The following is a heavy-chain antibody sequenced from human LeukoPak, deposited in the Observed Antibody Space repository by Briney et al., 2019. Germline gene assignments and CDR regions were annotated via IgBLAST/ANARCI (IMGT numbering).Heavy chain of an antibody. CDR2: FDPRGGET. CDR3: APSDRQFCTTRSCYMPFDF. Sequence: ASVKVSCKVSGHTLSDVSMHWVRQAPGQGLEWVGGFDPRGGETVLAQKFQGRVTLTEDTSADTSSIELRSLRSEDTAVYYCAPSDRQFCTTRSCYMPFDFWGLGTLVTVSS. J-gene: IGHJ4*02. V-gene: IGHV1-24*01. D-gene: IGHD2-2*02. CDR1: GHTLSDVS.